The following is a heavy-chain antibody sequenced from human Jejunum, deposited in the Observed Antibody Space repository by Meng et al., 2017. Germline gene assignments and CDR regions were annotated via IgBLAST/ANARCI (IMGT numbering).Heavy chain of an antibody. V-gene: IGHV3-15*01. Sequence: GESLKISCAASGFTFTNTWMNWVRQAPGKGPEWIGRIISKTDGGTTDYAAALEGRFTISRDDSKDTLYLQINSLKIEDTAVYYCTTDLRWEQTRDYWGQGTLVTVSS. CDR3: TTDLRWEQTRDY. D-gene: IGHD1-26*01. J-gene: IGHJ4*02. CDR1: GFTFTNTW. CDR2: IISKTDGGTT.